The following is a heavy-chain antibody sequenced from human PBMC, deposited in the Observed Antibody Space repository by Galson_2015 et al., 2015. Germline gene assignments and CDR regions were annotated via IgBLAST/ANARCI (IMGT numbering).Heavy chain of an antibody. D-gene: IGHD6-13*01. J-gene: IGHJ4*02. Sequence: SLRLSCAASGFTFSSYAMHWVRQAPGKGLEWVAVISYDGSNKYYADSVKGRFTISRDNSKNTLYLQMNSLRAEDTAVYYCANPSAVAAAGDYWGQGTLVTVSS. CDR2: ISYDGSNK. V-gene: IGHV3-30-3*01. CDR3: ANPSAVAAAGDY. CDR1: GFTFSSYA.